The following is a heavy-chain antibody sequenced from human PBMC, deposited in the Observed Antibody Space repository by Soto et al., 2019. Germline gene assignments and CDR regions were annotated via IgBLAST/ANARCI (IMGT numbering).Heavy chain of an antibody. Sequence: GGPLRLCCAGSGCTFSSCGMTSARQAPGKGLEWVSAISSSGGSAYYADSVKGRFTSSRDNSKNTLYLQMNSLRAEDTAVYYCARGATSPSYWGQGTLVTVSS. J-gene: IGHJ4*02. CDR1: GCTFSSCG. V-gene: IGHV3-23*01. CDR3: ARGATSPSY. CDR2: ISSSGGSA.